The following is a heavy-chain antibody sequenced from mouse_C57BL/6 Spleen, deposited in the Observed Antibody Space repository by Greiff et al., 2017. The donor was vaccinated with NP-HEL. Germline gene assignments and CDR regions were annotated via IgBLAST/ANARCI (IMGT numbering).Heavy chain of an antibody. CDR3: TRSGGTTVVGNFDD. D-gene: IGHD1-1*01. J-gene: IGHJ2*01. CDR2: IDPETGGT. V-gene: IGHV1-15*01. CDR1: GYTFTDYE. Sequence: VQLQQSGAELVRPGASVTLSCKASGYTFTDYEMHWVKQTPVHGLEWIGAIDPETGGTAYNQKFKGKAILTADKSSSTAYMELRSLTSEDSAVYYCTRSGGTTVVGNFDDWGQGTTLTVSS.